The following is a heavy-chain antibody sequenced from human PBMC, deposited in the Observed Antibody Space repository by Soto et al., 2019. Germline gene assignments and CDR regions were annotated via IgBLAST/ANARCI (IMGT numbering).Heavy chain of an antibody. CDR2: ISAYNGNT. Sequence: ASVKVSCKASGYTFTSYGISWVRQAPGQGHEWMGWISAYNGNTNYAQKLQGRVTMTTDTSTSTAYMELRSLRSDDTAVYYCARAKKVVVVPAAKAAFDIWGQGTMVTVSS. D-gene: IGHD2-2*01. J-gene: IGHJ3*02. CDR1: GYTFTSYG. CDR3: ARAKKVVVVPAAKAAFDI. V-gene: IGHV1-18*01.